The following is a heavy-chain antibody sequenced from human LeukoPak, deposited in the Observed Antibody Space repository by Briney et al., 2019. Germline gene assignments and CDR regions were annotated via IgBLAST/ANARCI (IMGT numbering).Heavy chain of an antibody. CDR2: ISGSGGRT. J-gene: IGHJ4*02. CDR3: ARGPSGYHNT. D-gene: IGHD5-12*01. CDR1: GFTFRNYG. V-gene: IGHV3-23*01. Sequence: GGSLRLSCAASGFTFRNYGMSWVRQVPGKGLEWVSVISGSGGRTDYADSAKGRFTISRDNSKNTLYLQMNSLRAEDTAVYYCARGPSGYHNTGGQGTLVTVSS.